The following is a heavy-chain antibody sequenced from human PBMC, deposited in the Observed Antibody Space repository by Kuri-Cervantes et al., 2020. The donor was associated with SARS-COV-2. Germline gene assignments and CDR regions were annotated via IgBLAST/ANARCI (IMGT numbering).Heavy chain of an antibody. D-gene: IGHD1-26*01. CDR3: ARVSWGEWELRGHDAFDI. J-gene: IGHJ3*02. Sequence: ESLKISCTVSGSSVSSPNYWGWLRQPPGKGLEWIGSIYHSGSTYYNPSLKSRVTISVDTSKNQFSLKLSSVTAADTAVHYCARVSWGEWELRGHDAFDIWGQGTMVTVSS. CDR2: IYHSGST. CDR1: GSSVSSPNY. V-gene: IGHV4-38-2*02.